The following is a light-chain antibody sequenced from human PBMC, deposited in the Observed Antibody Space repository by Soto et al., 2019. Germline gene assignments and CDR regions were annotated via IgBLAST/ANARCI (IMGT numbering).Light chain of an antibody. V-gene: IGKV3-11*01. Sequence: EIVLTQSPGTLSLSPGERATLSCRASQSVSSYLAWYQQKPGRAPRLLIYDASNRATGIPARFSGSGSGTDFTLTISSPEPEDFAVYYCQQRSNWPPWTFGQGTKVDIK. CDR3: QQRSNWPPWT. J-gene: IGKJ1*01. CDR2: DAS. CDR1: QSVSSY.